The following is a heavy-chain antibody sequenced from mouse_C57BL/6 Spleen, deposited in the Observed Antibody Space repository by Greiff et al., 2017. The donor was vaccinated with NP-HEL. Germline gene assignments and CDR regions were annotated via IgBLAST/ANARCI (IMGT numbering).Heavy chain of an antibody. CDR3: TRDPITTVVAPYWYFDV. Sequence: EVMLVESGEGLVKPGGSLKLSCAASGFTFSSYAMSWVRQTPEKRLEWVAYISSGGDYIYYADTVKGRFTISRDNARNTLYLQRSSLKSEDTAMYYCTRDPITTVVAPYWYFDVWGTGTTVTVSS. V-gene: IGHV5-9-1*02. J-gene: IGHJ1*03. D-gene: IGHD1-1*01. CDR2: ISSGGDYI. CDR1: GFTFSSYA.